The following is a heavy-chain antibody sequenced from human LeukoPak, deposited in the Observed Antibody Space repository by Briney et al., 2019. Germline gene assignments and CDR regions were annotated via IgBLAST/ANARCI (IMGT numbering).Heavy chain of an antibody. J-gene: IGHJ4*02. D-gene: IGHD1-26*01. CDR3: ARGIVGATTGD. V-gene: IGHV1-2*02. CDR2: INPNSGGT. CDR1: GYTYTVYY. Sequence: ASVQDSCKGSGYTYTVYYMHWVGQAPRQGVEWMGWINPNSGGTNYAQKLQGRVTMTRDTSIRTDYMELSRLRSDDTAVYYCARGIVGATTGDWGQGTLVTVSS.